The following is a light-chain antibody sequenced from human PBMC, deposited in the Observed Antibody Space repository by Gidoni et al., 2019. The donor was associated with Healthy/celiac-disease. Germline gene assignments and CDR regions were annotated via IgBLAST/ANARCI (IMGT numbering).Light chain of an antibody. CDR1: QSISNY. CDR2: DAS. CDR3: QQYDNLPLT. Sequence: DIQMTQSPSSLSASVGDRVTITCQASQSISNYLNWHQQKPGKAPKLLIYDASNLEIGVPSRFSGSGSGTDFTFTISSLQPEDIATYYCQQYDNLPLTFGGGTKVEIK. J-gene: IGKJ4*01. V-gene: IGKV1-33*01.